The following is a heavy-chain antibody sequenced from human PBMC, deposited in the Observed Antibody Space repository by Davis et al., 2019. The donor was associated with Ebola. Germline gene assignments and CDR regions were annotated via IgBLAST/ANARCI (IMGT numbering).Heavy chain of an antibody. CDR3: ARAGIYSYHYVWGSYHY. J-gene: IGHJ4*02. Sequence: SETLSLTCAVSGDSISSSNWWSWVRQPPGKGLEWISEISQSGSTNYNPSLKSRVTISVDTSKNQFSLKLSSVTAADTAVYYCARAGIYSYHYVWGSYHYWGQGTLVTVSS. V-gene: IGHV4-4*02. D-gene: IGHD3-16*02. CDR1: GDSISSSNW. CDR2: ISQSGST.